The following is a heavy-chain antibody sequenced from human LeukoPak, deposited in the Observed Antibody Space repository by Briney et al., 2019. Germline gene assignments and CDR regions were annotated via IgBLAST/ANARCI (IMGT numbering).Heavy chain of an antibody. CDR1: GFTFCSYG. Sequence: GRSLRLSCAASGFTFCSYGMHWVRQAPGKGLEWVAVISYDGSNKYYADSVKGRFTISRDNSKNTLYLQMNSLRAEDTAVYYCASCSYYDSSGYTRAFDIWGQGTMVTVSS. D-gene: IGHD3-22*01. CDR3: ASCSYYDSSGYTRAFDI. V-gene: IGHV3-30*03. CDR2: ISYDGSNK. J-gene: IGHJ3*02.